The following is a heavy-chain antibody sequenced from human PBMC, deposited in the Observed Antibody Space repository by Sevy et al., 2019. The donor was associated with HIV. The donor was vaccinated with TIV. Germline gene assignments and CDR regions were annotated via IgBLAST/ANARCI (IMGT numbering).Heavy chain of an antibody. CDR1: GYSFTSYW. J-gene: IGHJ5*02. D-gene: IGHD5-12*01. CDR2: IYPGDSDT. V-gene: IGHV5-51*01. CDR3: AWSSGYDLLLDWFDP. Sequence: GESLKISCKGSGYSFTSYWIGWVRQMPGKGLEWMGIIYPGDSDTRYSPSFQGQVTISADKSISTAYLQWSSLKASDTAMYYCAWSSGYDLLLDWFDPWGQGTLVTVSS.